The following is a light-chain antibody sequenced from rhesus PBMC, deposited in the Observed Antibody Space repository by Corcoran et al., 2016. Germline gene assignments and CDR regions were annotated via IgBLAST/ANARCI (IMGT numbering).Light chain of an antibody. CDR2: YAS. Sequence: DIQMTQSPSSLSASVGDTVTITCRASQGITNYLVWYQQKPGKAPKPLIYYASNLESGAPSRFSGSGSGTVFTLTISSLQPEDFATYYCQQHNSYPRAFGQGTKVEIK. CDR1: QGITNY. CDR3: QQHNSYPRA. V-gene: IGKV1S14*01. J-gene: IGKJ1*01.